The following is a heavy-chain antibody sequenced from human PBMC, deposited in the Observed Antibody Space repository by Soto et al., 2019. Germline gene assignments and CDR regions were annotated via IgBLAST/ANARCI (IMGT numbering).Heavy chain of an antibody. CDR1: GGSFSGYY. V-gene: IGHV4-34*01. J-gene: IGHJ4*02. CDR2: INHSGST. D-gene: IGHD6-13*01. Sequence: PSETLSLTCAVYGGSFSGYYWSWIRQPPGKGLEWIGEINHSGSTNYNPSLKSRVTISVDTSKNQFSLKLSSVTAADTAVYYCAREQQLANFDYWGQGTLVTVSS. CDR3: AREQQLANFDY.